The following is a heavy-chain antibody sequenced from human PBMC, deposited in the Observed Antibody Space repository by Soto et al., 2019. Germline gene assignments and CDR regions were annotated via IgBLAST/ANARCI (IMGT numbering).Heavy chain of an antibody. CDR3: ARSSRKYYYMDV. J-gene: IGHJ6*03. CDR2: IDPSDSYT. D-gene: IGHD6-13*01. V-gene: IGHV5-10-1*01. Sequence: GESLKISCKGSGYSFTSYWISWVRQMPGKGLEWMGRIDPSDSYTNYSPSFQGHVTISADKSISTAYLQWNSLKASDTAMYYCARSSRKYYYMDVWGKGTTVTVSS. CDR1: GYSFTSYW.